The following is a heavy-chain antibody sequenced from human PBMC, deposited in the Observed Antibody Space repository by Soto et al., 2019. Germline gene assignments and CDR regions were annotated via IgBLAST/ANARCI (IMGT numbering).Heavy chain of an antibody. CDR2: ISYDGSNK. Sequence: PGGSLRLSCAASGFTFSSYGMHWVRQAPGKGLEWVAVISYDGSNKYYADSVKGRFTISRDNSKNTLYLQMNSLRAEDTAVYYCAKASDYDYVWGSYRYPADYWGQGTLVTVCS. V-gene: IGHV3-30*18. J-gene: IGHJ4*02. CDR1: GFTFSSYG. D-gene: IGHD3-16*02. CDR3: AKASDYDYVWGSYRYPADY.